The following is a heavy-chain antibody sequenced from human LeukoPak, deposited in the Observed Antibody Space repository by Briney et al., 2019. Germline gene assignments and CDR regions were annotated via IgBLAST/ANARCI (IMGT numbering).Heavy chain of an antibody. Sequence: GGSLRLSCAASGFTFSSYWMSWVRQAPGKGLEWVVNIKQDGSEKYYVDSVKGQFTISRDNAKNSLYLQMNSLRAEDTAVYYCARFKRTGKYYFDYWGQGTLVTVSS. CDR2: IKQDGSEK. D-gene: IGHD3/OR15-3a*01. CDR1: GFTFSSYW. J-gene: IGHJ4*02. V-gene: IGHV3-7*01. CDR3: ARFKRTGKYYFDY.